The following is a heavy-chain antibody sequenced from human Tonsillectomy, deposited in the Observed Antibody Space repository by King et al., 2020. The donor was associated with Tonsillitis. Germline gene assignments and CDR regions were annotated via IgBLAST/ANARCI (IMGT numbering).Heavy chain of an antibody. Sequence: QLQESGPGLVKPPETLSLTCSVSGGSISRSDYYWGWIRQPPGKGLEWIGSIYYSGSTFYNPSLKSRVTISVDTSKNQFSLKLSSVTAADTAVYYCARSSIVVIVAATPGFDYFDYWGQGTLVTVPS. D-gene: IGHD2-15*01. J-gene: IGHJ4*02. CDR2: IYYSGST. CDR1: GGSISRSDYY. V-gene: IGHV4-39*01. CDR3: ARSSIVVIVAATPGFDYFDY.